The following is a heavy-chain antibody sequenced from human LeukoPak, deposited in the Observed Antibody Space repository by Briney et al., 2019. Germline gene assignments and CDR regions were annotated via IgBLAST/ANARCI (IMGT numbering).Heavy chain of an antibody. J-gene: IGHJ4*02. CDR1: GFXFSTYN. CDR2: ISSSRSAI. V-gene: IGHV3-48*02. Sequence: PGGSLRLSCAASGFXFSTYNINWVRQAPGKGLEWVSYISSSRSAIYYADSVKGRFTISRDNAKNSLYLQMNSLRDEDTAVYYCARATYYYDSSGYYVGLGFDYWGQGTLVTVSS. D-gene: IGHD3-22*01. CDR3: ARATYYYDSSGYYVGLGFDY.